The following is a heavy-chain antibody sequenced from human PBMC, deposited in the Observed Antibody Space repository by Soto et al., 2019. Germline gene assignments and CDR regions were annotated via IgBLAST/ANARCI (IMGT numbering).Heavy chain of an antibody. CDR1: GGSITTYQ. V-gene: IGHV4-59*01. J-gene: IGHJ4*02. D-gene: IGHD4-17*01. Sequence: PSETLSLTCTVSGGSITTYQWSWIRQPPGKGLEWIGGYSGFTDYNPSLESRATISVDHSKNQFSLTLRSVTAADSAVYYCARDYGDYSFFDFWGQGALVTVS. CDR3: ARDYGDYSFFDF. CDR2: YSGFT.